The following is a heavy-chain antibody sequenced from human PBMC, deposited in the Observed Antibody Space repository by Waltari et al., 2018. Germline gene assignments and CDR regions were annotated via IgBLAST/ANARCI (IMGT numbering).Heavy chain of an antibody. V-gene: IGHV4-31*01. Sequence: QVQLQESGPGLVKPSQTLSLTCTVSGGSISSGGYYWSWIRQHPGKGLEWIGYIYYRVRTYCDPSLKCLVTVSVEASKNQFSVKVSSVTAADTAVYCCARMGDSSGYYDAFDVWGQGTMVAVSS. CDR1: GGSISSGGYY. D-gene: IGHD3-22*01. CDR3: ARMGDSSGYYDAFDV. J-gene: IGHJ3*01. CDR2: IYYRVRT.